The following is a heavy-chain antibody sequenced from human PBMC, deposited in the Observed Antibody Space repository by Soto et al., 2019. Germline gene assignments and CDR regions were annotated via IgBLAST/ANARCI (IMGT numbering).Heavy chain of an antibody. CDR3: TRTFYDFWSGYQTPTFDY. D-gene: IGHD3-3*01. CDR2: IRSKAYGGTT. V-gene: IGHV3-49*03. CDR1: GFTFGDYA. Sequence: GGSLRLSCTASGFTFGDYAMSWFRQAPGKGLEWVGFIRSKAYGGTTEYAASVKGRFTISRDDSKSIAYLQMNSLKTEDTAVYYCTRTFYDFWSGYQTPTFDYWGQGTLVTVSS. J-gene: IGHJ4*02.